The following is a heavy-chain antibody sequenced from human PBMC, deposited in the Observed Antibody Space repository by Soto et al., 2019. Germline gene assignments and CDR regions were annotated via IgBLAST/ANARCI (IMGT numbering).Heavy chain of an antibody. Sequence: GGSLRLSCIGSGFSFSAYNMNWVRQAPGRGLEWVSSIKVGSSRIYQPDSMKGRFTISRDDARNSVYLQINSLRAEDTALYFCVRSPKIGVRGAFWGRGTQVTVSS. J-gene: IGHJ1*01. V-gene: IGHV3-21*01. CDR2: IKVGSSRI. CDR3: VRSPKIGVRGAF. D-gene: IGHD3-16*01. CDR1: GFSFSAYN.